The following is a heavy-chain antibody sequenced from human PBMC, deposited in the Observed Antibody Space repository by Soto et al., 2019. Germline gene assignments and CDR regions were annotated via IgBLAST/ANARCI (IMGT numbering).Heavy chain of an antibody. CDR1: GCSIRSYY. D-gene: IGHD3-10*01. J-gene: IGHJ4*02. Sequence: SETLSLNCPVSGCSIRSYYWTWIRQPSGKGLEWIGRIYTSGSTNYNPSLKSRVTMSVDTSKNQFSLKLSSVTAADTAVYYCARDLKFGQADYWGQGSQVTVSS. V-gene: IGHV4-4*07. CDR3: ARDLKFGQADY. CDR2: IYTSGST.